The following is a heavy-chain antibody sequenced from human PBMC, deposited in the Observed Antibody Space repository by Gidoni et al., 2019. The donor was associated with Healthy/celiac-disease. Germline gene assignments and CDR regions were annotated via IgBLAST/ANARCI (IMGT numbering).Heavy chain of an antibody. V-gene: IGHV1-69*01. D-gene: IGHD2-15*01. CDR1: GGTFRSYA. Sequence: QVQLVQSGAEVKKPGSSVKVSCKASGGTFRSYAISWVRQAPGQGLEWMGGIIPIFGTANYAQKFQGRVTITADESTSTAYMELSSLRSEDTAVYYCARARGYCSGGSCYSYFDYWGQGTLVTVSS. J-gene: IGHJ4*02. CDR3: ARARGYCSGGSCYSYFDY. CDR2: IIPIFGTA.